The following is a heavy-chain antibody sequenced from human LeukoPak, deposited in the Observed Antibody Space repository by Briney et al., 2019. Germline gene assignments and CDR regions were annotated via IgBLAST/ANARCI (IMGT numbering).Heavy chain of an antibody. CDR2: ISPYSGKK. V-gene: IGHV1-18*01. J-gene: IGHJ6*03. CDR3: AREGGVGPTAPPDYYSYQNDV. D-gene: IGHD1-26*01. CDR1: GYTFISYG. Sequence: ASVKVSCKASGYTFISYGITWVGQAPGQGLEWMGWISPYSGKKNFQPTLQGRVTMTTDTSTSTAYMELRSLRSDDTAVYYCAREGGVGPTAPPDYYSYQNDVWGRGTTVTVSS.